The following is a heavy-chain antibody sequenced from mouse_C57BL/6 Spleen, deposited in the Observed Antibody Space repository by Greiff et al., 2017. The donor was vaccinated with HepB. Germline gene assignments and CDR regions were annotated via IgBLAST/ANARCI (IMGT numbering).Heavy chain of an antibody. V-gene: IGHV1-26*01. D-gene: IGHD2-4*01. CDR2: INPNNGGT. CDR1: GYTFTDYY. CDR3: SIYYDYDGYYAMDY. J-gene: IGHJ4*01. Sequence: VQLQQSGPELVKPGASVKISCKASGYTFTDYYMNWVKQSHGKSLEWIGDINPNNGGTSYNQKFKGKATLTVDKSSSTSYMELRSLTSEDSAVYYGSIYYDYDGYYAMDYWGQGTSVTVSS.